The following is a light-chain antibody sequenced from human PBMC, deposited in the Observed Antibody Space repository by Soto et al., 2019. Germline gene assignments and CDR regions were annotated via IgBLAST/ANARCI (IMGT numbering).Light chain of an antibody. Sequence: DIQMTQSPSTLSASVGDRVTITCRASHSMNTWLAWYQQKPGKAPKLLIYGASTLESGVPSRFSGSGSGTEFTLTISSLQPDDFAIYYCQQYSRYSWTFGQGTKVEVK. CDR2: GAS. V-gene: IGKV1-5*01. CDR3: QQYSRYSWT. J-gene: IGKJ1*01. CDR1: HSMNTW.